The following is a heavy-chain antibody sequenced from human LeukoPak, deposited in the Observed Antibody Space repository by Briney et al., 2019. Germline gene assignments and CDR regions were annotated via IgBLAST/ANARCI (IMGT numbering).Heavy chain of an antibody. CDR1: GFTFSSYA. Sequence: GGSLRLSCAASGFTFSSYAMSWVRQAPGKGLEWVSAISGSGGSTYYADSVKGRFTISKDNSKNTLYLQMNSLRAEDTAVYYCAKWGGKEDTYGPTPDYWGQGTLVTVSS. CDR3: AKWGGKEDTYGPTPDY. D-gene: IGHD3-16*01. CDR2: ISGSGGST. V-gene: IGHV3-23*01. J-gene: IGHJ4*02.